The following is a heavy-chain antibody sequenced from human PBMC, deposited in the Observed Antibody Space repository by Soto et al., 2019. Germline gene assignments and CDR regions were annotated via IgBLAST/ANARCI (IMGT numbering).Heavy chain of an antibody. CDR2: ISGSGGST. CDR1: GFTFSIYS. Sequence: EVQLLESGGGLVQPGGSLRLSCAAFGFTFSIYSMSWVRQAPGKGLEWVSGISGSGGSTYYADSVKGRFTISRDNSKNTLYLQMNSVRAEDTAVYYCATDPLNPVMAVDGTGGFSFQHWSHGTLFTVAS. CDR3: ATDPLNPVMAVDGTGGFSFQH. J-gene: IGHJ1*01. V-gene: IGHV3-23*01. D-gene: IGHD6-19*01.